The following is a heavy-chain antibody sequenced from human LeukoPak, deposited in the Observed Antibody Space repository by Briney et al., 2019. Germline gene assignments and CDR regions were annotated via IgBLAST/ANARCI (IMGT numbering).Heavy chain of an antibody. Sequence: SETLSLTCAVSGGSIRSSDWWSWVRQPPGEGLEWIGEIYHSGSTNYNPSLKSRVTISVDKSKNQFSLNLSSVTAADTAVYYCAMRVVVAVRGAFDIWGQGTMVTVSS. CDR3: AMRVVVAVRGAFDI. D-gene: IGHD2-15*01. CDR2: IYHSGST. CDR1: GGSIRSSDW. V-gene: IGHV4-4*02. J-gene: IGHJ3*02.